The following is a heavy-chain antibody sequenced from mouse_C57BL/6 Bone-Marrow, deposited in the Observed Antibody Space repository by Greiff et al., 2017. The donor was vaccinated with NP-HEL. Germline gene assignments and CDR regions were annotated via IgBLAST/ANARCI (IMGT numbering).Heavy chain of an antibody. V-gene: IGHV1-69*01. CDR3: ARYPDYCGTSDGCWYFDV. CDR2: IDPSDSYT. CDR1: GYTFTSYW. Sequence: QVQLQQPGAELVMPGASVKLSCKASGYTFTSYWMHWVKQRPGQGLEWIGEIDPSDSYTNYNQKFKGKSTLTVDKSSSTAYMQLSSLTSEDSTVYDCARYPDYCGTSDGCWYFDVWGTGTTVTVSS. D-gene: IGHD1-1*01. J-gene: IGHJ1*03.